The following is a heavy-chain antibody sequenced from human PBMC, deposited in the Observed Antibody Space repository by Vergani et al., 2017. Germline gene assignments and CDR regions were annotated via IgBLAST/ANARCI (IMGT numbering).Heavy chain of an antibody. CDR1: GFTFSSYA. CDR3: AKAPRYSNYVFDT. V-gene: IGHV3-30-3*01. D-gene: IGHD4-11*01. Sequence: VQLVESGGGVVQPGRSLRLSCAASGFTFSSYAMHWVRQAPGKGLEWVAVISYDGSNKYYADSVKGRFTISRDNSKNTLYLQMNSLRAEDTAVYYCAKAPRYSNYVFDTWGQGTLVTVSS. J-gene: IGHJ5*02. CDR2: ISYDGSNK.